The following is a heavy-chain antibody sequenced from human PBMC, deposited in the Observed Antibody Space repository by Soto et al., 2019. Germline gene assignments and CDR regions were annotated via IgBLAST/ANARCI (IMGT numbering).Heavy chain of an antibody. J-gene: IGHJ6*03. D-gene: IGHD2-2*02. Sequence: PGESLKISCKGSGYSFTSYWIGWVRQMPGKGLEWMGIIYPGDSDTRYSPSFQGQVTISADKSISTAYLQWSSLKASDTAMYYCARLPLVHEFRDIVVVPAAKPRPPKNYYYYMDVWGKGTTVTVSS. CDR1: GYSFTSYW. V-gene: IGHV5-51*01. CDR2: IYPGDSDT. CDR3: ARLPLVHEFRDIVVVPAAKPRPPKNYYYYMDV.